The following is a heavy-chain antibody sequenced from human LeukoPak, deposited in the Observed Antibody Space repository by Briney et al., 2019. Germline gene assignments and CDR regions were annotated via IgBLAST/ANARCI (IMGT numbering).Heavy chain of an antibody. D-gene: IGHD5-12*01. CDR2: ITHFEST. CDR1: GGSLTSYF. Sequence: SETLSLTCAVHGGSLTSYFWSWIRRPPGKGLEWIGEITHFESTNYNPSLRSRVTISRDTSKNQFSLRLTSVTAADTAVYYCAPIFGGYSDFDSWGQGTLVTVSP. J-gene: IGHJ4*01. V-gene: IGHV4-34*01. CDR3: APIFGGYSDFDS.